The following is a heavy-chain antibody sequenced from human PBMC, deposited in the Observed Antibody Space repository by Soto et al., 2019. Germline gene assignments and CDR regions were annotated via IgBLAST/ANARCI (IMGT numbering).Heavy chain of an antibody. J-gene: IGHJ4*02. CDR2: ISGGGGST. Sequence: EVQLLESGGGLVQPGGSLRLSCAASGFTFSTYAMNWVRQAPGKGLEWVSAISGGGGSTYYADSVKGRVTISRDNSKNTLYLQMSSLRAEDTAVYYCAKVFYYYDSSGYYYFDYWGQGTLVTVSS. CDR3: AKVFYYYDSSGYYYFDY. D-gene: IGHD3-22*01. CDR1: GFTFSTYA. V-gene: IGHV3-23*01.